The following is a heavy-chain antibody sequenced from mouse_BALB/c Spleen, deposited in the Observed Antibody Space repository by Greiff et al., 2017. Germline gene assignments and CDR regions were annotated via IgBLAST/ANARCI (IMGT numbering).Heavy chain of an antibody. CDR2: ISSGGGST. J-gene: IGHJ2*01. V-gene: IGHV5-12-1*01. CDR3: SRHRNYYGGSLWYLDY. Sequence: EVKLVESGGGLVKPGGSLKLSCAASGFAFSSYDMSWVRQTPEKRLEWVAYISSGGGSTYYPDTVKGRFTISRDNAKNTLYLQMSSLKSEDTAMYYCSRHRNYYGGSLWYLDYWGQGTTLTVSS. CDR1: GFAFSSYD. D-gene: IGHD1-1*02.